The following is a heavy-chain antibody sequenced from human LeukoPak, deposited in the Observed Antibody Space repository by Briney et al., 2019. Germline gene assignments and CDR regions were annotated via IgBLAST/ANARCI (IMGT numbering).Heavy chain of an antibody. CDR1: GGSFSSYT. J-gene: IGHJ4*02. V-gene: IGHV1-69*13. CDR2: IIPMFGST. CDR3: ARADPGQYYFDY. Sequence: SVKVSCKASGGSFSSYTLAWVRQAPGQGLEWMGGIIPMFGSTNYAQKFQGRVTITADESTSTAYMELSSLRSEDTAVFYCARADPGQYYFDYWGQGTLVTVSS.